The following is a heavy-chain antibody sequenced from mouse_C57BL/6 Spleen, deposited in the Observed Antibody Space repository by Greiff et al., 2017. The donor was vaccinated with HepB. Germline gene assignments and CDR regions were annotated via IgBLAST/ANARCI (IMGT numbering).Heavy chain of an antibody. J-gene: IGHJ2*01. V-gene: IGHV5-6-3*01. CDR1: GFTFSSYG. CDR3: ARMARTIN. Sequence: EVMLVESGGGLVQPGGSLKLSCAASGFTFSSYGMSWVRQTPDKRLELVATINSNGGSTYYPDSVKGRFTISRDNAKNTLYLQLSSLKSDDTAMYYCARMARTINWGQGTTLTGSS. CDR2: INSNGGST.